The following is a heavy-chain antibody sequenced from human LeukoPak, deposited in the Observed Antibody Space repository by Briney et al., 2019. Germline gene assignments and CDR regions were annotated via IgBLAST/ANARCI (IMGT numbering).Heavy chain of an antibody. CDR3: ARRRDETATAAGYYHMDV. CDR1: GGSFSGYY. Sequence: PSETLSLTCAVYGGSFSGYYWSWIRQPPGKGLEWIGEINHSGSTNYNPSLKSRVTISVDTSKNQFSLKLSSVTAADTAVYYCARRRDETATAAGYYHMDVWGKGTTVTVSS. V-gene: IGHV4-34*01. D-gene: IGHD3-22*01. J-gene: IGHJ6*03. CDR2: INHSGST.